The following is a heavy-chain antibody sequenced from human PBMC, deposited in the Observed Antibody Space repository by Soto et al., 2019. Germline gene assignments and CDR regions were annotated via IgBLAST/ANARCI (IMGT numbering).Heavy chain of an antibody. J-gene: IGHJ6*02. V-gene: IGHV1-18*01. CDR1: GDTFYSHS. CDR3: ARCIQGDYYYGMDV. Sequence: AQLVQSGAEVRKPGASGKVSCKASGDTFYSHSISWVRQAPGQGLEWMGRINADYGNTQYAQKFRGRVTMTTDTSTTTVYMELTNLRSDDTAVYYCARCIQGDYYYGMDVWGQGTTVTVSS. D-gene: IGHD5-18*01. CDR2: INADYGNT.